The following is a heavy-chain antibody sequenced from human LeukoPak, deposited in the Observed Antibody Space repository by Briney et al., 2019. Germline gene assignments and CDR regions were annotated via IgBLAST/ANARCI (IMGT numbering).Heavy chain of an antibody. Sequence: GGSLRLSCAASGFTFSTYGMHWVRQAPGQGLDWVAVISYDGTNKYYADSVKGRFTISRDNSKNTLYLQMNSLRAEDTAVYYCAREADGSDYWGQGTLVTVSS. J-gene: IGHJ4*02. V-gene: IGHV3-30*19. CDR2: ISYDGTNK. D-gene: IGHD3-10*01. CDR1: GFTFSTYG. CDR3: AREADGSDY.